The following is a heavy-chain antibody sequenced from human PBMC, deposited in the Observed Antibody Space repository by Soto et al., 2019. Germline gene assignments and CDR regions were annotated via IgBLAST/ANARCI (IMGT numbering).Heavy chain of an antibody. V-gene: IGHV3-33*01. Sequence: GGSLRLSCAASGFTFSSYGMHWVRQAPGKGLEWVAVIWYDGSNKYYADSVKGRFTISRDNSKNMLYLQMNSLRAEDTAVYYCARAGGSIRVEQWLLFDYWGQGTLVTVSS. CDR1: GFTFSSYG. CDR3: ARAGGSIRVEQWLLFDY. CDR2: IWYDGSNK. J-gene: IGHJ4*02. D-gene: IGHD6-19*01.